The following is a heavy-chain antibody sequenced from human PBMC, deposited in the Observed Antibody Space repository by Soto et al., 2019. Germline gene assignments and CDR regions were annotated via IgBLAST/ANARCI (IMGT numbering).Heavy chain of an antibody. Sequence: SETLSLTCTVSSSPINSRYYWGWIRQTPGKGLEWVASIYHSGSTHYNPSLKSRATISVDTSNNQFSLRLSSVTAADTAIYYCARNTSGRNFDPWGQGTLVTVSS. CDR2: IYHSGST. CDR3: ARNTSGRNFDP. CDR1: SSPINSRYY. D-gene: IGHD6-19*01. J-gene: IGHJ5*02. V-gene: IGHV4-38-2*02.